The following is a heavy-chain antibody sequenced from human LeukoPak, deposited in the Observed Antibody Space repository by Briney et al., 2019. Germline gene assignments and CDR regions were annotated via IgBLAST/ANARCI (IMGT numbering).Heavy chain of an antibody. CDR3: AKDRGYSHGFEY. J-gene: IGHJ4*02. V-gene: IGHV3-30*18. CDR2: ISYDGRNK. D-gene: IGHD5-12*01. CDR1: GFTFSSYG. Sequence: GGSLRLSCAASGFTFSSYGMHWVRQAPGKGLEWVAAISYDGRNKEYVDSVKGRFTISRDNSKNTLYLQMNSLRAEDTAVDYCAKDRGYSHGFEYWGQGTLVTVSS.